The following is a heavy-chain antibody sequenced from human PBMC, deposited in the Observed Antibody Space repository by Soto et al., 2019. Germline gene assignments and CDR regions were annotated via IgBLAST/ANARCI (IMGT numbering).Heavy chain of an antibody. J-gene: IGHJ3*02. D-gene: IGHD4-17*01. CDR2: ISSSSSTI. CDR3: ARKKQIYGDYDDAFDI. V-gene: IGHV3-48*02. Sequence: EVQLVESGGGLVQPGGSLRLSCAASGFTFSSYSMNWVRQAPGKGLEWVSYISSSSSTIYYADSVKGRFTISRDNAQNSLYLQMNSLRDEDTAVYYCARKKQIYGDYDDAFDIWGQGTMVTVSS. CDR1: GFTFSSYS.